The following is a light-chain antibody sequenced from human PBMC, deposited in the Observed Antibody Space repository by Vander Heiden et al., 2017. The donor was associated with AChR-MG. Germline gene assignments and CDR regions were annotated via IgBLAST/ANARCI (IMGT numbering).Light chain of an antibody. CDR2: EVS. CDR3: CSYAGSNVV. Sequence: QSALTQPASVSGSPGQSITISCTGSSSDVGSYNIVTWYQQHPGKAPKLMIYEVSKRPSGVSNRFSGSKSGNTASLTISGLQAEDEADYYCCSYAGSNVVFGEGTKLTVL. V-gene: IGLV2-23*02. CDR1: SSDVGSYNI. J-gene: IGLJ2*01.